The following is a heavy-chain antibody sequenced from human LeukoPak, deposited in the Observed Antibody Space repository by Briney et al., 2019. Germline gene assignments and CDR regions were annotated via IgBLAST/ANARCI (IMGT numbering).Heavy chain of an antibody. CDR1: GFTFSSYA. J-gene: IGHJ3*02. V-gene: IGHV3-23*01. Sequence: GGSLRLSCAASGFTFSSYAMSWVRQAPGKGLEWVSTIISSGAGTSVDSVKGRFTISRDNSKNTLYLQMNSLRAEDTAVYYCARDYYDSSGQLHAGAHAFDIWGQGTMVTVSS. CDR3: ARDYYDSSGQLHAGAHAFDI. D-gene: IGHD3-22*01. CDR2: IISSGAGT.